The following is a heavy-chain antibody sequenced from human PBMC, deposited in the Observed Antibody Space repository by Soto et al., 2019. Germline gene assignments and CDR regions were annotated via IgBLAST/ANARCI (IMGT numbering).Heavy chain of an antibody. V-gene: IGHV4-34*01. CDR3: ARDRIAVAGNPEYFQH. Sequence: SETLSLTCAVYGGSFSGYYWSWIRQPPGKGLEWIGEINHSGSTNYNPSLKSRVTISVDTSKNQFSLKLSSVTAEDTAVYYCARDRIAVAGNPEYFQHWGQGTLVTVSS. D-gene: IGHD6-19*01. CDR2: INHSGST. J-gene: IGHJ1*01. CDR1: GGSFSGYY.